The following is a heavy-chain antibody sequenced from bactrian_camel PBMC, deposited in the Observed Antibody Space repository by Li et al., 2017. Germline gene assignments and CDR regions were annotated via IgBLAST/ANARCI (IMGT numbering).Heavy chain of an antibody. CDR1: GYYTMENFYC. Sequence: HVQLVESGEGSVQAGGSLRLSCVASGYYTMENFYCTAWFRQVPGKERERVARLDGYSSTNYADSVKGRFTISKDGAKNTLYLQMDSLKPEDTATYYCAADILNNGLRGAGHEYAHWGQGTQVTV. CDR3: AADILNNGLRGAGHEYAH. D-gene: IGHD5*01. V-gene: IGHV3S9*01. CDR2: LDGYSST. J-gene: IGHJ4*01.